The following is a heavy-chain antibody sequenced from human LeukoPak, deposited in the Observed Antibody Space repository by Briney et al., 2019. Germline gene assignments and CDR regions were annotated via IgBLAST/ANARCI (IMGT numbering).Heavy chain of an antibody. Sequence: ASVKVSCTASGGTFSSYAISWVRQAPGQGLEWMGGIIPIFGTANYAQKFQGRVTITADESTSTAYMELSSLRSEDTAVYYCARGLPGGAVTPFDIWGQGTMVTVSS. CDR1: GGTFSSYA. J-gene: IGHJ3*02. CDR3: ARGLPGGAVTPFDI. V-gene: IGHV1-69*13. CDR2: IIPIFGTA. D-gene: IGHD4-17*01.